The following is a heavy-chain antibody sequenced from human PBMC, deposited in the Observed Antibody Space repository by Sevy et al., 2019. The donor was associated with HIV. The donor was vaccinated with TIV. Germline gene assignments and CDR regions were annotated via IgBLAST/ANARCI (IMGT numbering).Heavy chain of an antibody. Sequence: RGCLRLSCAASGFTFSKYWMGWVRQAPGKGLEWVANIKQDAGQKYYVDSVKGRFTISRDNAKNSLYLQMNSLRAEDTAVHFCARDDGNYYFHYWGQGTLVRVSS. CDR1: GFTFSKYW. CDR3: ARDDGNYYFHY. D-gene: IGHD1-7*01. J-gene: IGHJ4*02. V-gene: IGHV3-7*01. CDR2: IKQDAGQK.